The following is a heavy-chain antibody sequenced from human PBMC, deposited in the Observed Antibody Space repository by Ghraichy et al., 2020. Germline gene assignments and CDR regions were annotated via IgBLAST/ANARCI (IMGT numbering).Heavy chain of an antibody. CDR2: INPSGGST. CDR3: ARDLFHDSSGEPHFDY. D-gene: IGHD3-22*01. CDR1: GYTFTSYY. J-gene: IGHJ4*02. V-gene: IGHV1-46*01. Sequence: ASVKVSCKASGYTFTSYYMHWVRQAPGQGLEWMGIINPSGGSTSYAQKFQGRVTMTRDTSTSTVYMELSSLRSEDTAVYYCARDLFHDSSGEPHFDYWGQGTLVTVSS.